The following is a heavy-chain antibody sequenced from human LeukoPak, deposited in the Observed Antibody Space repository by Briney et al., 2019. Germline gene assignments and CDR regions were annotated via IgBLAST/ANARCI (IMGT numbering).Heavy chain of an antibody. Sequence: SETLSLTCTVSGGSISSYYWSWIRQPPGKGLEWIGYMYCSGSTNYNPSLKSRVTISVDTSKTQFSLKLSSVTAADTAVYYCARATIFGVVPDAFDSWGQGTMVTVSA. J-gene: IGHJ3*02. CDR2: MYCSGST. CDR1: GGSISSYY. CDR3: ARATIFGVVPDAFDS. D-gene: IGHD3-3*01. V-gene: IGHV4-59*01.